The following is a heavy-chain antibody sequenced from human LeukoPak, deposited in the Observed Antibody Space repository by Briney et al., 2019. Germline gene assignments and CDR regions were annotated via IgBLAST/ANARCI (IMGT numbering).Heavy chain of an antibody. J-gene: IGHJ4*02. CDR3: AKVRTGHYFDY. CDR1: GFTLSSYS. V-gene: IGHV3-48*01. D-gene: IGHD1-1*01. Sequence: GGSLRLSCAASGFTLSSYSMTWVRQTPGKGLQWVSYISSGSSTVYYADSVKGRFTISRDNSNNTLFLQMNSLRAEDTAVYYCAKVRTGHYFDYWGQGTLVTVSS. CDR2: ISSGSSTV.